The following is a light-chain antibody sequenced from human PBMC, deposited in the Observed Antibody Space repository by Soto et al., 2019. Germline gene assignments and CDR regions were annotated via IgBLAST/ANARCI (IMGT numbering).Light chain of an antibody. J-gene: IGKJ3*01. CDR1: QRVAGTF. CDR2: GTS. CDR3: QRYGNSPFT. V-gene: IGKV3-20*01. Sequence: EIVLTQSPGTLSLSPGERATLSCRANQRVAGTFLAWYQQKPGQAPRLLISGTSRRATGIPDRFSGSGSGTDFTLTISRLEPEDFAVYYCQRYGNSPFTFGPGTKVDI.